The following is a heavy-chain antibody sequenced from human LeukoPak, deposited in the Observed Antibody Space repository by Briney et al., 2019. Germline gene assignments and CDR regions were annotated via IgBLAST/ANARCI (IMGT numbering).Heavy chain of an antibody. J-gene: IGHJ4*02. Sequence: PGGSLRLSCAASGFTVSSNYMTWVRQAPGKGLEWVSVTYSGGSTYYADSVKGRFTISRDNSKNTVYLQMNSLRAEDSALYYCAKWNGYADYWGQGTLVTVSS. CDR3: AKWNGYADY. CDR2: TYSGGST. D-gene: IGHD5-12*01. CDR1: GFTVSSNY. V-gene: IGHV3-66*01.